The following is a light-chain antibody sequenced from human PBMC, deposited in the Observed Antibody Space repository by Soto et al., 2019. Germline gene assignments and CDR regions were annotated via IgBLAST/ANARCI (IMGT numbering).Light chain of an antibody. V-gene: IGKV3-20*01. J-gene: IGKJ2*01. Sequence: EIVLTQSPGTLSLSPGERATLSCRASQSVNSRYLAWYQQKPGQAPRGLIYDASTRATGIPDRFSGSGSGTEVTLTISRLEPEDFAVYYCQQYDDSARYTFGHGTKLEIK. CDR2: DAS. CDR3: QQYDDSARYT. CDR1: QSVNSRY.